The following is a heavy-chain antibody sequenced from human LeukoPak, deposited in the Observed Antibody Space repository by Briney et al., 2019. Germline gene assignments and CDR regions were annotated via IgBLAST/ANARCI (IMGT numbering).Heavy chain of an antibody. CDR3: ARSPIVVVPAAIAFDYYYGMDV. Sequence: VSVKVSCKASGYTFTSYDINWVRQATGQGLEWMGWMNPNSGNTGYAQKFQGRVTMTRNTSISTAYMELSSLRSEDTAVYYCARSPIVVVPAAIAFDYYYGMDVWGQGTTVTVSS. CDR1: GYTFTSYD. D-gene: IGHD2-2*01. J-gene: IGHJ6*02. V-gene: IGHV1-8*01. CDR2: MNPNSGNT.